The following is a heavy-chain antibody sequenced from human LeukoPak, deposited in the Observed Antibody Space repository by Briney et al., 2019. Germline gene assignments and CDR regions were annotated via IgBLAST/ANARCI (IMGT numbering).Heavy chain of an antibody. J-gene: IGHJ6*03. CDR2: ISSSGSTI. V-gene: IGHV3-48*03. CDR1: GFTFSSYE. CDR3: ARGSLGDSSSWYPLQNYYYYYMDV. D-gene: IGHD6-13*01. Sequence: GGSLRLSCAASGFTFSSYEMNWVRQAPGKGLEWVSYISSSGSTIYYADSVKGRFTISRDNAKNSLYLQMNSLRAEDTAVYYCARGSLGDSSSWYPLQNYYYYYMDVWGKGTTVTISS.